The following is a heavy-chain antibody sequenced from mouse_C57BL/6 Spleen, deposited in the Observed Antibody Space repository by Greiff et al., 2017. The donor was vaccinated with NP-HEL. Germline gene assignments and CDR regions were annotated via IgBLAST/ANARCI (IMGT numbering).Heavy chain of an antibody. CDR3: ARQDYSNYYFDY. Sequence: QVQLKESGAELVRPGALVKLSCKASGYTFTDYYINWVKQRPGQGLEWIARIYPGSGNTYYNEKFKGKATLTAEKSSSTAYMQLSSLTSEDSAVYFCARQDYSNYYFDYWGQGTTLTVSS. V-gene: IGHV1-76*01. CDR1: GYTFTDYY. J-gene: IGHJ2*01. CDR2: IYPGSGNT. D-gene: IGHD2-5*01.